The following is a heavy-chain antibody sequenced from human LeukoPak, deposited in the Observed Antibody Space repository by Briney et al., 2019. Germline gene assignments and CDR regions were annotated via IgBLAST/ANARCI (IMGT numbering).Heavy chain of an antibody. J-gene: IGHJ5*02. V-gene: IGHV4-4*07. D-gene: IGHD1-1*01. CDR2: VYPTGST. CDR1: GASISSDY. CDR3: ARLGGTNWYNWFDP. Sequence: SETLSLACTVSGASISSDYWSWIRQPAGKGLEWIGRVYPTGSTNFSPSLKNRVTMSIDTSKNQFSLNLSSVTAADTAVYYCARLGGTNWYNWFDPWGQGTLVTVSS.